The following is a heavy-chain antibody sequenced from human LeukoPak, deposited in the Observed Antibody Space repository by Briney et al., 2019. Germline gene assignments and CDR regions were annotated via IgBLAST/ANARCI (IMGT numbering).Heavy chain of an antibody. Sequence: GGSLRLSCAASGFTFSSYAMSWVRQAPGKGLEWVSAISGSGGSTYYADSVKGRFTISRDNSKNTLYLQMNSLRAEDTAVYCCAKVPYGSGSYYTRQFDYWGQGTLVTVSS. V-gene: IGHV3-23*01. J-gene: IGHJ4*02. CDR3: AKVPYGSGSYYTRQFDY. D-gene: IGHD3-10*01. CDR2: ISGSGGST. CDR1: GFTFSSYA.